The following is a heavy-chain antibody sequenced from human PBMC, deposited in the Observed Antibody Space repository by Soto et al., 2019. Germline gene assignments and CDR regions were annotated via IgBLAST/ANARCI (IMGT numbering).Heavy chain of an antibody. Sequence: ASGKVSCKASGYTFTSYGSSGGRQAPGQGLEWMGWISAYNGSTNFAKKLQGRVTMTTDTSTTTAYMELRSLRSDDTAVYYCASNERMSYYHSRGPGIDVWGQGTTVTVSS. D-gene: IGHD3-22*01. J-gene: IGHJ6*02. CDR2: ISAYNGST. CDR1: GYTFTSYG. V-gene: IGHV1-18*01. CDR3: ASNERMSYYHSRGPGIDV.